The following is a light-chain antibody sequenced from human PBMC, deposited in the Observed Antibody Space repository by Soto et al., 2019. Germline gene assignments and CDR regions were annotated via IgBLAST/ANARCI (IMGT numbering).Light chain of an antibody. Sequence: QPVLTQPPSVSGAPGQRVTISCTGSSSNIGAGYDVHWYQQLPGTAHKLLIYGNSNRPSGVPDRFSGSKSGTSASLAITGLQAEDEADYYCQSYDRSLSGSVFGGGTKVTVL. J-gene: IGLJ3*02. CDR1: SSNIGAGYD. V-gene: IGLV1-40*01. CDR3: QSYDRSLSGSV. CDR2: GNS.